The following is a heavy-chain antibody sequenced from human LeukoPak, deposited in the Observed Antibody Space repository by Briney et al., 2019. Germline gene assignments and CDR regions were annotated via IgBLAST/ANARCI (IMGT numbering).Heavy chain of an antibody. CDR1: GFTFSNYW. CDR2: ISGDGSTT. D-gene: IGHD3-22*01. Sequence: GGSLTLSCAASGFTFSNYWMHWVRQAPGRGLVWVSRISGDGSTTAYADSVKGRFTISRDHVKKTVYLQMNSLRGEETALYYCVRLKEDSSSWGRNWGQGTLDSVSS. CDR3: VRLKEDSSSWGRN. J-gene: IGHJ4*02. V-gene: IGHV3-74*01.